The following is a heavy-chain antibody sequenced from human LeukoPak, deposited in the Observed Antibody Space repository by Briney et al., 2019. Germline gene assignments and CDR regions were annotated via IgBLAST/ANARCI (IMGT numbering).Heavy chain of an antibody. J-gene: IGHJ4*02. CDR2: INPSGGST. Sequence: ASVKVSCTASGYTFTSYYMHWVRQAPGQGLECMGIINPSGGSTSYAQKFQGRVTMTRDTSTSTVYMELSSLRSEDTAVYYCAREETTVIYFDYWGQGTLVTVSS. CDR3: AREETTVIYFDY. CDR1: GYTFTSYY. D-gene: IGHD4-17*01. V-gene: IGHV1-46*01.